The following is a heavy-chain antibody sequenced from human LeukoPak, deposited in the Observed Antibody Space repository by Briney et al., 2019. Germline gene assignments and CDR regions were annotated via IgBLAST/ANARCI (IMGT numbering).Heavy chain of an antibody. CDR3: ARNTMVRGVIAEYYFDY. J-gene: IGHJ4*02. V-gene: IGHV1-69*04. CDR2: IIPILGIA. Sequence: SVKVSCKAPGGTFSSYAISWVRQAPGQGLEWMGRIIPILGIANYAQKFQGRVTITADKSTSTAYMELSSLRSEDTAVYYCARNTMVRGVIAEYYFDYWGQGTLVTVSS. D-gene: IGHD3-10*01. CDR1: GGTFSSYA.